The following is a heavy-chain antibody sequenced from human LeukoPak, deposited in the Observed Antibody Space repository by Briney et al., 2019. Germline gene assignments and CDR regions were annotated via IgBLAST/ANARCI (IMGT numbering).Heavy chain of an antibody. CDR3: AKLRVPPADYYDY. CDR2: ISGSGDGP. J-gene: IGHJ4*02. D-gene: IGHD3-10*01. Sequence: GGSLRLSCVASGFMFNSYSMSWVRQGPGKGLEWVATISGSGDGPYYADSVQGRFTISRDNSKNTLYLQLYSLRVEDTALYYCAKLRVPPADYYDYWGQGTLVIVSS. CDR1: GFMFNSYS. V-gene: IGHV3-23*01.